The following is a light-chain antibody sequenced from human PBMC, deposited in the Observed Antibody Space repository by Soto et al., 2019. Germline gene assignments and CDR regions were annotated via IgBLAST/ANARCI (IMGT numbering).Light chain of an antibody. CDR3: QQYNSYSLT. CDR1: QSISSW. Sequence: DIQMTQSPSTLSASIGDRVTITCRASQSISSWLAWYQQKPGKAPKLLIYKASNLESGVPSRFSGSGSGTASTLTISSLQPDDFATYYCQQYNSYSLTFGGGTKVEIK. V-gene: IGKV1-5*03. J-gene: IGKJ4*01. CDR2: KAS.